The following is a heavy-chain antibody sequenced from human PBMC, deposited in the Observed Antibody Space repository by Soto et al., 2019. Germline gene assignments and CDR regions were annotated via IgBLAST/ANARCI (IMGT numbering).Heavy chain of an antibody. CDR2: IYPGDSDT. D-gene: IGHD3-22*01. CDR1: GYSFTSYW. V-gene: IGHV5-51*01. Sequence: GESLKISCKGSGYSFTSYWIGWVRQMPGKGLEWMGIIYPGDSDTRCSPSFQGQVTISADKSISTAYLQWSSLKASDTAMYYCARLKDYYDSSGRGDNWFDPWGQGTLVTVSS. J-gene: IGHJ5*02. CDR3: ARLKDYYDSSGRGDNWFDP.